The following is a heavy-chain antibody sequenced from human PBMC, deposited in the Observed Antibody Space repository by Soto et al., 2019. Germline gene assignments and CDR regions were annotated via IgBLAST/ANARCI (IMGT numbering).Heavy chain of an antibody. J-gene: IGHJ5*02. CDR2: IFSNDEK. D-gene: IGHD2-21*01. V-gene: IGHV2-26*01. CDR1: GFSLSNVRMG. CDR3: ARRRIESYSLDP. Sequence: ESGPTLVNPTETLTLICTVSGFSLSNVRMGVSWIRQPPGKALEWLAHIFSNDEKSYSTSLKSRLTISKDTSKSQVVLTMTNMDPVDTATYYCARRRIESYSLDPWGQGTLVTVSS.